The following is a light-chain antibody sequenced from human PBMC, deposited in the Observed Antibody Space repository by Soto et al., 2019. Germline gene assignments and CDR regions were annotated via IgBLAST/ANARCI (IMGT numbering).Light chain of an antibody. CDR1: QSVGSN. V-gene: IGKV3-15*01. CDR3: QQYDNWPPIT. J-gene: IGKJ5*01. CDR2: AAS. Sequence: EIVLTQSPATLSLSPGERATLSCRASQSVGSNLAWYQQKHGQPPRLLIYAASTTATGIPARFSGSGSGTEFTLTISSLQSEDFAVYYCQQYDNWPPITFGQGTRLEIK.